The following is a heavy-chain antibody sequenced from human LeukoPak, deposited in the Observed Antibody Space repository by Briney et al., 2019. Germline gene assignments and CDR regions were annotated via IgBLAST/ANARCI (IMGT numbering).Heavy chain of an antibody. CDR1: GYTFTSYG. CDR2: ISAYNGNT. CDR3: ARDPYYYGSGHFGAIVY. D-gene: IGHD3-10*01. V-gene: IGHV1-18*01. Sequence: ASVKVSCKASGYTFTSYGISWVRQAPGQGLEWMGWISAYNGNTNYAQKLQGRVTMTTDTSTSTAYMELRSLRSDDTAVYYCARDPYYYGSGHFGAIVYWGQGTLVTVSS. J-gene: IGHJ4*02.